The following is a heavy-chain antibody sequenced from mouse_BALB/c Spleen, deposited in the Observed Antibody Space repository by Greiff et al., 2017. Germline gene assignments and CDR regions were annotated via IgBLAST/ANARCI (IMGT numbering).Heavy chain of an antibody. V-gene: IGHV5-17*02. CDR1: GFTFSSFG. CDR3: ARHGGYAMDY. CDR2: ISSGSSTI. Sequence: EVQVVESGGGLVQPGGSRKLSCAASGFTFSSFGMHWVRQAPEKGLEWVAYISSGSSTIYYADTVKGRFTISRDNAKNTLYLQMSSRKSEDTAMYYCARHGGYAMDYWGQGTSVTVSS. J-gene: IGHJ4*01.